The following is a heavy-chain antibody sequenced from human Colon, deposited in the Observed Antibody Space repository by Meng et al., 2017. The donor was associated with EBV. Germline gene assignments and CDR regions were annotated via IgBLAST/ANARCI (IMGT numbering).Heavy chain of an antibody. CDR1: GGSISSGGYY. CDR3: ARASYGSGSPLGESWFDP. V-gene: IGHV4-31*03. Sequence: QVQPQESGPGRVKPSQPLSLTCTVSGGSISSGGYYWSWIRQHPGKVLEWIGYIHSSGSTYYNPSLRSRLTISVDTSKNQFSLKLSSVTAADTAVYYCARASYGSGSPLGESWFDPWGQGTLVTVSS. D-gene: IGHD3-10*01. CDR2: IHSSGST. J-gene: IGHJ5*02.